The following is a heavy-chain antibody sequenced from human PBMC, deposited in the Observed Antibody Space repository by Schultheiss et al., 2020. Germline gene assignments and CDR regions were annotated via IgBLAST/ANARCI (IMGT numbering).Heavy chain of an antibody. D-gene: IGHD3-9*01. CDR3: ARGMDRSKTGY. CDR2: ISGSGGST. Sequence: GGSLRLSCAASGFTFSNAWMNCVRQAPGKGLEWVSAISGSGGSTYYADSVKGRFTISRDNSKNTLYLQMNSLRAEDTAVYYCARGMDRSKTGYWGQGTLVTVSS. J-gene: IGHJ4*02. V-gene: IGHV3-23*01. CDR1: GFTFSNAW.